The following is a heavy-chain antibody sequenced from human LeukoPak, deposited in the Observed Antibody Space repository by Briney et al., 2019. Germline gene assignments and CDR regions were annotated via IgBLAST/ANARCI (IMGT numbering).Heavy chain of an antibody. J-gene: IGHJ6*02. D-gene: IGHD3-22*01. CDR1: GGTFSSYA. CDR3: AREASSGYYPYYYYYGMDV. V-gene: IGHV1-69*04. CDR2: IIPIFGIA. Sequence: SVKVSCKASGGTFSSYAISWVRQAPGQGLEWMGRIIPIFGIAIYAQKFQGRVTITADKSTSTAYMELSSLRSEDTAVYYCAREASSGYYPYYYYYGMDVWGQGTTVTVSS.